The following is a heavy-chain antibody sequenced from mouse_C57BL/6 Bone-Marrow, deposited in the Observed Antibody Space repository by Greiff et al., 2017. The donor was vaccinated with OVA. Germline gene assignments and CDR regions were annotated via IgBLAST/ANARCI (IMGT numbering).Heavy chain of an antibody. CDR2: IDPEDGET. V-gene: IGHV14-2*01. J-gene: IGHJ2*01. CDR3: AISDYEFDN. D-gene: IGHD2-4*01. CDR1: GFNIKDYY. Sequence: EGQLQQSGEDIVKPGASVKLSCTASGFNIKDYYMHWVKQRTEQGLEWIGRIDPEDGETKYAAKFQGKATITADTSSNTAYLQLSSLTSEDTAVYDCAISDYEFDNWGKGPTLTVPS.